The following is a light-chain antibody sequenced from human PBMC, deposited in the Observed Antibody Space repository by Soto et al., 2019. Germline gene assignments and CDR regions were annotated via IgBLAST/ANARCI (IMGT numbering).Light chain of an antibody. J-gene: IGLJ2*01. CDR1: SSDVGSYNL. V-gene: IGLV2-23*01. Sequence: QSALTQPASXXGXXXXXXXISCTGTSSDVGSYNLVSWYQQHPGKAPKLMIYEGSKRPSGVSNRFSGSKSGNTASLTISGLQAEDEADYYCCSYAGSSTVVFGGGTKLTVL. CDR2: EGS. CDR3: CSYAGSSTVV.